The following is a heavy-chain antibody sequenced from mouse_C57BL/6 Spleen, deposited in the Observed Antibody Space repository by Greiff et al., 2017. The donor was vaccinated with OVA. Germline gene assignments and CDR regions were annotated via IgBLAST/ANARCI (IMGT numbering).Heavy chain of an antibody. CDR2: IDPENGDT. V-gene: IGHV14-4*01. CDR1: GFNIKDDY. Sequence: VQLKESGAELVRPGASVKLSCTASGFNIKDDYMHWVKQRPEQGLEWIGWIDPENGDTEYASKFQGQATITADTSSNTAYLQLSSLTSEDTAVYYCTTSYYYGSSGFAYWGQGTLVTVSA. J-gene: IGHJ3*01. D-gene: IGHD1-1*01. CDR3: TTSYYYGSSGFAY.